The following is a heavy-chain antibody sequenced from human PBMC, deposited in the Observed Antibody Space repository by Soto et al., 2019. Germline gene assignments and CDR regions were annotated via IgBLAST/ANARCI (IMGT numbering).Heavy chain of an antibody. CDR2: MYVTGTT. V-gene: IGHV4-4*07. J-gene: IGHJ3*02. CDR3: AGDGGYTGYDEGNPFDI. Sequence: QVQLQESGPGLVKPSETLSLICTVSGGSISHHYWSWIRQPAGTRLEWIGRMYVTGTTNYNPSLKNRVSMSSDTSKNQFSLKLSSVTAADTAVYYCAGDGGYTGYDEGNPFDIWGQGTMVTVSS. D-gene: IGHD5-12*01. CDR1: GGSISHHY.